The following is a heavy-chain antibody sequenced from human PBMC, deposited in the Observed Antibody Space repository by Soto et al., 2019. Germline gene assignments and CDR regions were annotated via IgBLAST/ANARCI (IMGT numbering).Heavy chain of an antibody. V-gene: IGHV1-2*04. CDR3: ARGGRSGYDLSYFDT. Sequence: ASVKVSCKASGYTFSSYYMHWVRQAPGQGLEWMGWINPNSGGTNYAQKFQGWVTMTRDTSISTAYMELSRLRSDDTAVYYCARGGRSGYDLSYFDTWGQGTMVTVSS. CDR1: GYTFSSYY. D-gene: IGHD5-12*01. CDR2: INPNSGGT. J-gene: IGHJ3*02.